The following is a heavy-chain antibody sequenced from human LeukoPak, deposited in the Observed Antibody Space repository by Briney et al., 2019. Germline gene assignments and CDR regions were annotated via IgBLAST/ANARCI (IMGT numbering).Heavy chain of an antibody. CDR1: GFTFSNSE. V-gene: IGHV3-48*03. D-gene: IGHD5-12*01. Sequence: GGSLRLSCAVSGFTFSNSEMNWVRQAPGKGLEWVSYISGSGSTIYYADSVRGRFTISRDNAKNSLYLQMNSLRAEDTAVYYCAASAYYYDYYYYMDVWGKGTTVTISS. CDR2: ISGSGSTI. CDR3: AASAYYYDYYYYMDV. J-gene: IGHJ6*03.